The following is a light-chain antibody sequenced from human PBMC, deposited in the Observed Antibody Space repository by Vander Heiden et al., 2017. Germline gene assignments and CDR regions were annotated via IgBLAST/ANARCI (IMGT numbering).Light chain of an antibody. CDR2: GAS. CDR1: QGISSH. V-gene: IGKV1-8*01. J-gene: IGKJ4*01. CDR3: QQYYSYPVT. Sequence: AIRMAQSPSSFSASTGDRVTITRRASQGISSHLAWYQQKPGKAPKLLSYGASTLQRGVPSRFSGSGSGTDFTVTISFLQSEDFATYYCQQYYSYPVTFGGGTKVEIK.